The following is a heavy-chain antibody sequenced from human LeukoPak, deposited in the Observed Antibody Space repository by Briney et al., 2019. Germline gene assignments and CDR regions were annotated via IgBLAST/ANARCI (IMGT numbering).Heavy chain of an antibody. J-gene: IGHJ5*02. D-gene: IGHD3-10*01. CDR3: AREKGPKLLWFGEPSYWFDP. V-gene: IGHV4-4*07. CDR2: IYTSGST. CDR1: GGSISSYY. Sequence: SETLSLTCTVSGGSISSYYWSWIRQPAGKGLEWIGRIYTSGSTNYNPSLKSRATMSVDTSKNQFSLKLSSVTAADTAVYYCAREKGPKLLWFGEPSYWFDPWGQGTLVTVSS.